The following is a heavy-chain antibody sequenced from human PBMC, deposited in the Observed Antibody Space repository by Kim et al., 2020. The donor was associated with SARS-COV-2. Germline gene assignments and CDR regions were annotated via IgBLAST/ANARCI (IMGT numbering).Heavy chain of an antibody. V-gene: IGHV1-69*01. Sequence: GTANYAKKFQGRVTITADESTSTAYMELSSLRSEDTAVYYCAEGATPFDPWGQGTLVTVSS. CDR3: AEGATPFDP. J-gene: IGHJ5*02. CDR2: GTA. D-gene: IGHD1-26*01.